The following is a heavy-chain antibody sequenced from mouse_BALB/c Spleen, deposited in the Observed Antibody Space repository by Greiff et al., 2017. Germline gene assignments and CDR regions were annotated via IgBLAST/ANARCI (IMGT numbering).Heavy chain of an antibody. J-gene: IGHJ2*01. CDR3: ARPGLFDY. CDR1: GYTFTSYW. CDR2: IYPGDGDT. Sequence: LQESGAELARPGASVKLSCKASGYTFTSYWMQWVKQRPGQGLEWIGAIYPGDGDTRYTQKFKGKATLTADKSSSTAYMQLSSLASEDSAVYYCARPGLFDYWGQGTTLTVSS. V-gene: IGHV1-87*01.